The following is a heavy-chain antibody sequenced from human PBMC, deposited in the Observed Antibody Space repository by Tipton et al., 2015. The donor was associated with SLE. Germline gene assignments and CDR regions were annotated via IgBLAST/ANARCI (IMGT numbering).Heavy chain of an antibody. J-gene: IGHJ6*02. Sequence: TLSLTCTVSGGSISGGGYYWSWIRQHPGKGLEWIGYIYYSGSTYYNPSLKSRVTISVDTSKNQFSLKLSSVTAADTAVYYCARVLDGSGSRDYYGMDVWGQGTTVTVSS. CDR2: IYYSGST. V-gene: IGHV4-31*03. CDR1: GGSISGGGYY. CDR3: ARVLDGSGSRDYYGMDV. D-gene: IGHD3-10*01.